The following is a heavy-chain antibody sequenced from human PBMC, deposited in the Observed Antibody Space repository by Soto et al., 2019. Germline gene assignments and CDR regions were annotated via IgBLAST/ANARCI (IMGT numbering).Heavy chain of an antibody. D-gene: IGHD2-15*01. Sequence: PSETLSLTFAVYGGSFSCYYWSWIRRPPGKGLEWIAEINHSGSTNYNPSLKSRVTISVDTSKNQFSLKLSSVTAPDTAVYYCAREIVNVVVVAATWGTISSGLDYWGQGTLVPVYS. V-gene: IGHV4-34*01. CDR3: AREIVNVVVVAATWGTISSGLDY. J-gene: IGHJ4*02. CDR2: INHSGST. CDR1: GGSFSCYY.